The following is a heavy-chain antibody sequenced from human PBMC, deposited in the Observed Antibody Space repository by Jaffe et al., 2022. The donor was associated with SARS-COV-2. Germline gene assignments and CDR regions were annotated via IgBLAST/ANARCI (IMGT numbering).Heavy chain of an antibody. CDR2: IYWDDDK. Sequence: QITLKESGPTLVKPTQTLTLTCTFSGFSFNTGGLGVDWIRQPPGKALEWLALIYWDDDKRYSPSLKSRLTITKDTSKNQVVLTMTNMDPVDTATYYCARNSGWGSHIDYWGQGTLVTVSS. CDR1: GFSFNTGGLG. D-gene: IGHD3-10*01. CDR3: ARNSGWGSHIDY. J-gene: IGHJ4*02. V-gene: IGHV2-5*02.